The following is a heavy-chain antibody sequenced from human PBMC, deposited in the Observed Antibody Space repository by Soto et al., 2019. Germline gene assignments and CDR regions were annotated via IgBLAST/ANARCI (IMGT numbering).Heavy chain of an antibody. CDR3: ARGIGYYFDY. CDR2: IHYGGST. J-gene: IGHJ4*02. D-gene: IGHD5-12*01. V-gene: IGHV4-39*01. CDR1: GGSISSSSYY. Sequence: KPSETLSLTCTVSGGSISSSSYYWGWIRQPPGKGLECIGNIHYGGSTYYNPSLKSRVTISVDMSKNQFSLKLSSVTAADSAVYYCARGIGYYFDYWGQGTLVTVYS.